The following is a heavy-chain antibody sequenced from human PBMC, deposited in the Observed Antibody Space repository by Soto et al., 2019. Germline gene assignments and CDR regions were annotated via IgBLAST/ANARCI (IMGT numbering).Heavy chain of an antibody. J-gene: IGHJ4*02. CDR3: ARVSIAARLGDSFLDY. CDR1: GGSISSYY. CDR2: IYYSGST. Sequence: SETLSLTCTVSGGSISSYYWSWIRQPPGKGLEWIGYIYYSGSTNYNPSLKSRVTISVDTSKNQFSLKLSSVTAADTAVYYCARVSIAARLGDSFLDYWGQGTLVTVSS. V-gene: IGHV4-59*01. D-gene: IGHD6-6*01.